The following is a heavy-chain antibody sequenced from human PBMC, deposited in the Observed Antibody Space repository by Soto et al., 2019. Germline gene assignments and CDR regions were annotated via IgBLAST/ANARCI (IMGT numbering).Heavy chain of an antibody. Sequence: GPLSLTCAVSGGSISSSNWWSWVRQPPGKGLEWIGEIYHSGSTNYNPSLKSRVTISVDKSKNQFSLKLSSVTAADTAVYYCAREGYNARWLSIVVVPAAIRRYYSMDVWGQGTTVTVSS. CDR2: IYHSGST. CDR3: AREGYNARWLSIVVVPAAIRRYYSMDV. D-gene: IGHD2-2*01. V-gene: IGHV4-4*02. J-gene: IGHJ6*02. CDR1: GGSISSSNW.